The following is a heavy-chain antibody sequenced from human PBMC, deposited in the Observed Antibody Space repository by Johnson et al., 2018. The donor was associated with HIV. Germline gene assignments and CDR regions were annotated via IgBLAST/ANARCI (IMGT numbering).Heavy chain of an antibody. Sequence: MQLVESGGGLIQPGGSLRLSCAASGFTVSSNYMSWVRQAPWKGLEWVSVIYSGGSTYYADSVKGRFTISRDNSKNTLYLQMNSLRAEDTAVYYCARENSSGYHDAFDIWGQGTLVTVAS. D-gene: IGHD3-22*01. CDR1: GFTVSSNY. CDR3: ARENSSGYHDAFDI. CDR2: IYSGGST. V-gene: IGHV3-66*03. J-gene: IGHJ3*02.